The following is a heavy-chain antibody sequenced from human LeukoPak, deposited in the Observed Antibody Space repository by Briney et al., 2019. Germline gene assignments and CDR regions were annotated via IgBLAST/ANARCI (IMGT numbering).Heavy chain of an antibody. CDR1: GYTFTGYY. D-gene: IGHD5-18*01. CDR2: INTNSGSR. Sequence: ASGKLSCKASGYTFTGYYMHLVRQAPGQGLGLMGWINTNSGSRKYAQKFQDRVTMTRDTSISTAYMELSRLRSDDTAVYYCARVGYSYGYDYWGQGTLVTVSS. V-gene: IGHV1-2*02. CDR3: ARVGYSYGYDY. J-gene: IGHJ4*02.